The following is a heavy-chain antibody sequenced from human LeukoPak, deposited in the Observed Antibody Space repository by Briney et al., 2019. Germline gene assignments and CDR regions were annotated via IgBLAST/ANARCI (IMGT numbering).Heavy chain of an antibody. CDR1: GYTFTDFG. J-gene: IGHJ4*02. CDR3: TRDLGVDTTMIFFDY. V-gene: IGHV1-18*01. CDR2: ISAYNGNK. D-gene: IGHD5-18*01. Sequence: ASVKVSCKASGYTFTDFGISWVRQAPGQGLEWMGWISAYNGNKNYVQKFQGRVTMTTDTSTSTAYMELTSLRSDDTAMYYCTRDLGVDTTMIFFDYWGQGTLVTVSS.